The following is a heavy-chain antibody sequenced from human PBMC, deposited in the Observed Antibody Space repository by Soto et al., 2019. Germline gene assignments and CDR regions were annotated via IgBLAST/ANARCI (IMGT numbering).Heavy chain of an antibody. D-gene: IGHD4-17*01. J-gene: IGHJ4*02. CDR2: ISAGGSII. CDR1: EFSFSSFE. CDR3: ASDRRTTSPVEFDY. V-gene: IGHV3-48*03. Sequence: DVQLVESGGALVQPGGSLRLSCAASEFSFSSFEMNWVRQAPGRGLEWVSYISAGGSIIYHADSVKGRFIISRDNAKNTRYLQMNSLRAEDTGVYYCASDRRTTSPVEFDYWGQGSVVTVSA.